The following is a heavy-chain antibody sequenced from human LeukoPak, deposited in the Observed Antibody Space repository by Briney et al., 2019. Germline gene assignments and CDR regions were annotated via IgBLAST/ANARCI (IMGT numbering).Heavy chain of an antibody. V-gene: IGHV4-34*01. D-gene: IGHD6-19*01. CDR2: INHSGST. CDR1: GGSFSSYY. CDR3: ASCRSVWYRKGSSFDY. Sequence: SETLSLTCAVYGGSFSSYYWSWIRQSPGKGLEWIGEINHSGSTNYSPSLESRVTISIDTSQNQFSLNLSSVSAADTAVYYCASCRSVWYRKGSSFDYWGQGSLVTVSS. J-gene: IGHJ4*02.